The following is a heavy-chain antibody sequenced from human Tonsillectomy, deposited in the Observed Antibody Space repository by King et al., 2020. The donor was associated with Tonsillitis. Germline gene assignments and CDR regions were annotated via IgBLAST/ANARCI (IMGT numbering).Heavy chain of an antibody. V-gene: IGHV3-7*01. D-gene: IGHD1-26*01. J-gene: IGHJ4*02. CDR2: IKPDGSEE. CDR3: ARDGRLLFY. CDR1: GFTFSRYW. Sequence: VQLVESGGGLVQPGGSLRLSCTASGFTFSRYWMSWVRQAPGKGLEYVANIKPDGSEENYVDSVKGRFTISRDNAKNSLYLQMHSLRAEDTAVYYCARDGRLLFYWGQGTLVTVSS.